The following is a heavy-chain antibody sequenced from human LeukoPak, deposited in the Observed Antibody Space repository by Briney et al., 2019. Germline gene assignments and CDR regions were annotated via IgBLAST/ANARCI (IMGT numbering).Heavy chain of an antibody. CDR2: INHSGST. J-gene: IGHJ3*02. D-gene: IGHD3-22*01. CDR3: AKSNGYGLIDI. CDR1: GGSFSGYY. Sequence: ASETLSLTCAVYGGSFSGYYWSWIRQPPGKGLEWIGEINHSGSTNYNPSLKSRVTISVDTSRNQFSLKLNSVTAADTAVYYCAKSNGYGLIDIWGQGTMVTVSS. V-gene: IGHV4-34*01.